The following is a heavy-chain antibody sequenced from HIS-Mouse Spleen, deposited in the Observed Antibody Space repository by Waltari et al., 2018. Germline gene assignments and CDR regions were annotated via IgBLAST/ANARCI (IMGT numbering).Heavy chain of an antibody. D-gene: IGHD6-6*01. V-gene: IGHV3-9*01. CDR1: GFTLDDYA. CDR2: IRWNSGSI. CDR3: AKAFSIAARDY. Sequence: EVQLVESGGGLVQPGRSLRLSCAASGFTLDDYAMHWVRQGPGKGLGGVSGIRWNSGSIGFADSVKGRFTISRDHAKNSLYLQMNSLRAADTALYYCAKAFSIAARDYWGQGTLVTVSS. J-gene: IGHJ4*02.